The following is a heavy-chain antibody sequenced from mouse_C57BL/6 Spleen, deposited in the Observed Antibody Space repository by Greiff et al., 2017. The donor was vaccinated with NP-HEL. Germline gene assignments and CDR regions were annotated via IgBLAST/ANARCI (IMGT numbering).Heavy chain of an antibody. Sequence: DVQLQESGGGLVQPGGSMKLSCVASGFTFSNYWMNWVRQSPEKGLEWVAQIRLKSDNYATHYAESVKGRFTISRDDSKSSVYLQMNNLRAEDTGIYYCTGVLRGAMDYWGQGTSVTVSS. CDR3: TGVLRGAMDY. CDR1: GFTFSNYW. D-gene: IGHD1-1*01. J-gene: IGHJ4*01. V-gene: IGHV6-3*01. CDR2: IRLKSDNYAT.